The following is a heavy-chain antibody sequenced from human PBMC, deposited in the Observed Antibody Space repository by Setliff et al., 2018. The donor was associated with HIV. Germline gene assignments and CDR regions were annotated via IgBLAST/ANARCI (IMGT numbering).Heavy chain of an antibody. D-gene: IGHD5-18*01. V-gene: IGHV4-59*01. J-gene: IGHJ4*01. CDR2: IYYSGNT. CDR1: GGSIINNF. Sequence: SETLSLTCTVSGGSIINNFWSWIRLPPGKGLEYIGYIYYSGNTDYNPSLKSRVTISVDRSKNQFSLKLNSVTAADAAVYFCARSPGVDTNMAFDLWGQGSLVTVSS. CDR3: ARSPGVDTNMAFDL.